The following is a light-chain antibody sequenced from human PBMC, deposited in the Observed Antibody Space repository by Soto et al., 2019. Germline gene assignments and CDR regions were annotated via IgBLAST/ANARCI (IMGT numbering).Light chain of an antibody. CDR2: GAS. Sequence: ENVWTQSPGTLSLSPGERATLSCRASQSVSSSYLAWYQQKPGQAPRLLIYGASSRATGIPDRFSGSGSGTDFTLTISRLEPEDFAVYYCQQYGSSPSTFGQGTKV. J-gene: IGKJ1*01. CDR1: QSVSSSY. CDR3: QQYGSSPST. V-gene: IGKV3-20*01.